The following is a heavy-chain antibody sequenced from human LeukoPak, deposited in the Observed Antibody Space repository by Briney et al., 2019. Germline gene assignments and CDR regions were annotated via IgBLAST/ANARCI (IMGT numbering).Heavy chain of an antibody. Sequence: GGSLRLSCAASGFTFSSYSMNWVRQAPGKGLEWVSAISGSGGSTYHADSVKGRFTISRDNSKNTLYLQMNSLRAEDTAVYYCAKEGCSGGSCYGYYYYMDVWGKGTTVTISS. J-gene: IGHJ6*03. V-gene: IGHV3-23*01. CDR1: GFTFSSYS. CDR3: AKEGCSGGSCYGYYYYMDV. CDR2: ISGSGGST. D-gene: IGHD2-15*01.